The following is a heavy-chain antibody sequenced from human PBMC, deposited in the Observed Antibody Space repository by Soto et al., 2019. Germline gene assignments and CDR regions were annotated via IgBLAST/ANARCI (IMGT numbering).Heavy chain of an antibody. V-gene: IGHV3-53*04. CDR1: GFTVSSNY. Sequence: GGSLRLSCAASGFTVSSNYMSWVRQAPGKGLEWVSVIYSGGSTYYADSVKGRFTISRHNSKNTLYLQMNSLRAEDTAVYYCAEILGDDSSGYYYYYWGQGTLVTVSS. CDR3: AEILGDDSSGYYYYY. J-gene: IGHJ4*02. D-gene: IGHD3-22*01. CDR2: IYSGGST.